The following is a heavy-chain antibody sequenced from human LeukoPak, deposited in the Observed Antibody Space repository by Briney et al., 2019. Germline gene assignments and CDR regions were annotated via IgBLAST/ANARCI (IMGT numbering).Heavy chain of an antibody. CDR1: GFSLITSGVG. J-gene: IGHJ3*01. V-gene: IGHV2-5*02. CDR3: AHIMIIFGGVLRDDAFDV. D-gene: IGHD3-16*01. CDR2: IYWDNDK. Sequence: SGPTLVNPPQTLTLTCSFSGFSLITSGVGVGWIRQSPGKALEWVAIIYWDNDKRYSPYLNNRLSITKDTSNNQVVLTMTNMDPVDTGTYFCAHIMIIFGGVLRDDAFDVWGPGTVVTVSP.